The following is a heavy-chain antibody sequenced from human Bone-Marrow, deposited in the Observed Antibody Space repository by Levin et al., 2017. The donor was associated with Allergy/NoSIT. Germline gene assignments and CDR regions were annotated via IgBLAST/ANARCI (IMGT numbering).Heavy chain of an antibody. CDR2: IYSSGST. D-gene: IGHD3-22*01. J-gene: IGHJ4*02. V-gene: IGHV4-30-4*01. Sequence: SQTLSLTCTVSGGSISSGNYYWSWIRQPPGKGLEWIGYIYSSGSTYYNPSLESRVTISVDTSKSQFSLKLSSVTAADTAVYYCARVGYDSSGYYYTDWGQGTLVTVSS. CDR3: ARVGYDSSGYYYTD. CDR1: GGSISSGNYY.